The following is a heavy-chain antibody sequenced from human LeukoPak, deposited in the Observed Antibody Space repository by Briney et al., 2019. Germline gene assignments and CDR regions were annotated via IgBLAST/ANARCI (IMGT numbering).Heavy chain of an antibody. CDR3: TSSLGSKPL. D-gene: IGHD2-15*01. Sequence: GGSLRLSCAASGFTFSGSAMHWVRQASGKGLEWVGRIRSKANSYATAYAASVKGRFTISRDDSKNTAYLQMNSLKTEDTAVYYCTSSLGSKPLWGQGTLVTVSS. J-gene: IGHJ4*02. CDR1: GFTFSGSA. V-gene: IGHV3-73*01. CDR2: IRSKANSYAT.